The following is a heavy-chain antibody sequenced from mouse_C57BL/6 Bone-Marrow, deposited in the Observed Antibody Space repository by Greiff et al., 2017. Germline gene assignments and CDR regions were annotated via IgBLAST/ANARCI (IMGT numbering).Heavy chain of an antibody. J-gene: IGHJ2*01. V-gene: IGHV1-74*01. CDR2: IHPYDSDT. Sequence: VHLQQPGADLVQPGASVKVSCKASGYTFTRYCMHWVKQRPGKGLEWIGRIHPYDSDTTYNQKFNGKATLTVDKSSSPADRQLSSLTSEDSAVYYCAMGKADYWGQGTTLTVSS. CDR3: AMGKADY. CDR1: GYTFTRYC.